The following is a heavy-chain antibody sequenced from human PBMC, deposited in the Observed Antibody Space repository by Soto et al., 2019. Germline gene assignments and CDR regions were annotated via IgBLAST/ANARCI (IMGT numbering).Heavy chain of an antibody. CDR3: ARGYYYESSGYQYYFDY. CDR1: GFSFSSYE. J-gene: IGHJ4*02. D-gene: IGHD3-22*01. V-gene: IGHV3-48*03. CDR2: IGSSGDTI. Sequence: GGSLRLSCAASGFSFSSYEMNWVRQAPGKGLEWVSYIGSSGDTIYYADSVKGRLTISRDNAKNSLYLQMNSLRAEDTAVYYCARGYYYESSGYQYYFDYWGQGTLVTVS.